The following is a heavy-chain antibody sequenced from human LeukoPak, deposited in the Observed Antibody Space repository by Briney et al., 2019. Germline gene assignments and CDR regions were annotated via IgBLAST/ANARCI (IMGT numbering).Heavy chain of an antibody. D-gene: IGHD3-10*01. Sequence: GGSLRLSCAASGFTFSSYWMSWVRQAPGKGLEWVANIKQDGSEKYFLDSVKGRFTISRDNAKNSVYLQMNSLRAEDTAVYYCARPADRGHYNWFDPWGQVTLVTVSS. CDR3: ARPADRGHYNWFDP. CDR1: GFTFSSYW. V-gene: IGHV3-7*04. J-gene: IGHJ5*02. CDR2: IKQDGSEK.